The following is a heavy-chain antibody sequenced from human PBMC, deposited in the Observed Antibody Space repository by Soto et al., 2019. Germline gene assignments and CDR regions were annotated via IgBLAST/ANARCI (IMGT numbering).Heavy chain of an antibody. D-gene: IGHD6-19*01. V-gene: IGHV1-69*13. Sequence: GASVKVSCKASGGTFSSYAISWVRQAPGQGLEWMGGIIPIFGTANYAQKFQGRVTITADESTSTAYMELSSLRSEDTAVYYCARDGRTVIAVAGTYYYYYGMDVWGQGTTVTVSS. CDR2: IIPIFGTA. CDR1: GGTFSSYA. CDR3: ARDGRTVIAVAGTYYYYYGMDV. J-gene: IGHJ6*02.